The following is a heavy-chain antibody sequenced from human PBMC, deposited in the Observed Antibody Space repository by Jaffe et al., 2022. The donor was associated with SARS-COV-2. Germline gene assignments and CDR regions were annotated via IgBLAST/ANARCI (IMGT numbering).Heavy chain of an antibody. V-gene: IGHV3-30*18. J-gene: IGHJ6*02. D-gene: IGHD1-1*01. CDR1: GFTFSIHG. CDR3: AKDGAQQLMTNYYYYGMDV. Sequence: QVHLVESGGGVVQPEGSLRLSCAASGFTFSIHGMHWVRQAPGKGLEWVAVISYDGSDKHYADSVMGRFAVSRDNSKNTLYLQMNRLRGDDTAVYYCAKDGAQQLMTNYYYYGMDVWGQGTTVTVSS. CDR2: ISYDGSDK.